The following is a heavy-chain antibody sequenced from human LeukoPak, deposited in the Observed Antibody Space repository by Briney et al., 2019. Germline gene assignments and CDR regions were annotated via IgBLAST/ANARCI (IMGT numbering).Heavy chain of an antibody. CDR3: ARASSGYDYAYYYYYMDV. V-gene: IGHV4-39*07. CDR1: GGSISSSSYY. D-gene: IGHD5-12*01. CDR2: IYYSGST. J-gene: IGHJ6*03. Sequence: PSQTLSLTCTVSGGSISSSSYYWGWIRQPPGKGLEWIGSIYYSGSTYYNPSLKSRVTISVDTSKNQFSLKLSSVTAADTAVYYCARASSGYDYAYYYYYMDVWGKGTTVTVSS.